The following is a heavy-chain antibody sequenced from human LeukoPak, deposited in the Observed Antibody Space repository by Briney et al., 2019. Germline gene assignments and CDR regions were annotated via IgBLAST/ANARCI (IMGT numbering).Heavy chain of an antibody. Sequence: ASVKVSCKASGYTFTSYAMNWVRQAPGQGLEWMGWISAYNGNTNYAQKLQGRVTMTTDTSTSTAYMELRSLRSDDTAVYYCARVHRSGYPYFDYWGQGTLVTVSS. J-gene: IGHJ4*02. V-gene: IGHV1-18*01. CDR2: ISAYNGNT. CDR1: GYTFTSYA. CDR3: ARVHRSGYPYFDY. D-gene: IGHD3-3*01.